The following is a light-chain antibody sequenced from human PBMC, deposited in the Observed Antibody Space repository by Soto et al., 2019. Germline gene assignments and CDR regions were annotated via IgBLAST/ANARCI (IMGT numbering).Light chain of an antibody. CDR1: SAHSSYA. CDR3: QTWDTGIRV. CDR2: LNSDGSH. J-gene: IGLJ3*02. Sequence: QSVLTQSPSASASLGASVKLTCTLSSAHSSYAIAWHQQQPEKGPRYLMKLNSDGSHNKGDGIPDRFSGSSSGAERYLTISRLQSEDEADYYCQTWDTGIRVFGGGTKLTVL. V-gene: IGLV4-69*01.